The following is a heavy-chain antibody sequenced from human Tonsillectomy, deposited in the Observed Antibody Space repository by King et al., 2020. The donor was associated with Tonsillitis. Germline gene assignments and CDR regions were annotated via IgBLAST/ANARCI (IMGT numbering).Heavy chain of an antibody. CDR2: IKEDGSVK. CDR3: AREEGPTGSSAFDI. D-gene: IGHD1-26*01. J-gene: IGHJ3*02. CDR1: GFTFSNYW. V-gene: IGHV3-7*03. Sequence: VQLVESGGGLVQPGGSLRLSCAASGFTFSNYWMTWVRQAPGKGLEWVANIKEDGSVKYFVDSVKGRFTISRDNAKDSLFLQMNSLRAEDTAVYYCAREEGPTGSSAFDIWGQGTMVTVSS.